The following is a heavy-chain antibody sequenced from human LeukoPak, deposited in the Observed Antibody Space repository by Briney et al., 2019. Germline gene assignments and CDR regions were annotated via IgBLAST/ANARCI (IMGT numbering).Heavy chain of an antibody. J-gene: IGHJ4*02. CDR1: GGSFSPYY. D-gene: IGHD2-21*02. V-gene: IGHV4-34*01. Sequence: SETLSLTRAVYGGSFSPYYWSWIRQPPGKGLEWIGEVNHSGSTNYNPSLKSRVTISVDTSKNQFSLRLSSVTAADTAVYYCARGGFYCGGDCYVDYWGQGTLVTVSS. CDR3: ARGGFYCGGDCYVDY. CDR2: VNHSGST.